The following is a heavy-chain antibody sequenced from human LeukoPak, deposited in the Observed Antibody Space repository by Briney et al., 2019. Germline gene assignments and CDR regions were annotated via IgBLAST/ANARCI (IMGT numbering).Heavy chain of an antibody. CDR3: AKDRLWPYYYDSSGYYFDY. Sequence: GGSLRLSCAASGFTFSSYAMSWVRQAPGKGLEWVSAISGSGGSTYYADSVKGRFTISRDNSKNTLYLQMNSLRAEDTAVYYCAKDRLWPYYYDSSGYYFDYWGQGTLVTVSS. CDR2: ISGSGGST. CDR1: GFTFSSYA. J-gene: IGHJ4*02. V-gene: IGHV3-23*01. D-gene: IGHD3-22*01.